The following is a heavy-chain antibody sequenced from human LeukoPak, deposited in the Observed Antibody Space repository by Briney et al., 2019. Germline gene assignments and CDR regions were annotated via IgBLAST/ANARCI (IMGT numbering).Heavy chain of an antibody. D-gene: IGHD3-10*01. J-gene: IGHJ4*02. CDR3: ARSDYGSGVYGFDY. Sequence: QPGGSLRLSCAASGFTVSSNYMSWVRQAPGKGLEWVSVIYSGGSTYYADSVKGRFTISRDNSKNTLYLQMNSLRAEDTAVYYCARSDYGSGVYGFDYWGQGTLVTVSP. V-gene: IGHV3-66*01. CDR2: IYSGGST. CDR1: GFTVSSNY.